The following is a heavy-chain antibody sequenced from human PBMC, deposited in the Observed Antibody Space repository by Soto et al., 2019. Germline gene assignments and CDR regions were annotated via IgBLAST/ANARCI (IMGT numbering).Heavy chain of an antibody. D-gene: IGHD3-10*01. Sequence: PSETLSLTCTVSGGSISSYYWSWIRQPPGKGLEWIGTIYYSGSTNHNPSLKSRVTISVDTSNNQLSLKLSSVTAADTAVYYCARHYGYYSHYMDVWTKGTTVTVSS. J-gene: IGHJ6*03. CDR2: IYYSGST. V-gene: IGHV4-59*08. CDR3: ARHYGYYSHYMDV. CDR1: GGSISSYY.